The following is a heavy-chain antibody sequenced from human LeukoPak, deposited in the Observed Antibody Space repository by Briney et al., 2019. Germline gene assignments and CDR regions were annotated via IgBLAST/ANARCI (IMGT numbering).Heavy chain of an antibody. V-gene: IGHV4-61*02. D-gene: IGHD1-26*01. Sequence: PSQTLSLTXTVSGGSISSGSYYWSWIRQPAGKGLEWIGRIYTSGSTNYNPSLKSRVTISVDTSKNQFSLKLSSVTAADTAVYYCARDRSGWELIFDYWGQRTLVTVSS. CDR2: IYTSGST. CDR1: GGSISSGSYY. J-gene: IGHJ4*02. CDR3: ARDRSGWELIFDY.